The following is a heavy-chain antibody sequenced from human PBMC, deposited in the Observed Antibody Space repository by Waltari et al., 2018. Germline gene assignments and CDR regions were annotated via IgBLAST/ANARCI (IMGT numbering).Heavy chain of an antibody. V-gene: IGHV1-2*02. CDR2: INPTSVGT. CDR3: ARDPGGYSGYLTS. D-gene: IGHD5-12*01. CDR1: GNIFTGDY. Sequence: QVQLVQSEAEVKKPGASVKVSCKASGNIFTGDYIHWVRQAPGQGLEWMGWINPTSVGTNYAQKFQGRVTMTRDTSISTVFLEMSSVRSDDTAVYYCARDPGGYSGYLTSWGQGTLVTVSS. J-gene: IGHJ4*02.